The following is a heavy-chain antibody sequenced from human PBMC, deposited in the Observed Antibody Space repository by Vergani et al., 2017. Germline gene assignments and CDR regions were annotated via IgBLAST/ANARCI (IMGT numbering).Heavy chain of an antibody. Sequence: EVQLLESGGGLVQPGGSLRLSCAASGFTFSSYAMSWVRQAPGKGLEWVSAISGSGGSTYYADSVKGRFTISRDNSKNTLYLQMNSLRAEDTALYYCAKGRSRRYYDFWSGYYTFDYWGQGTLVTVSS. CDR2: ISGSGGST. CDR1: GFTFSSYA. CDR3: AKGRSRRYYDFWSGYYTFDY. J-gene: IGHJ4*02. D-gene: IGHD3-3*01. V-gene: IGHV3-23*01.